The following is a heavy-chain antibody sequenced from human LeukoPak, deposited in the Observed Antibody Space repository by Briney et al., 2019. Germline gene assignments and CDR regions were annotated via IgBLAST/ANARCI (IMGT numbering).Heavy chain of an antibody. V-gene: IGHV3-7*03. J-gene: IGHJ4*02. CDR2: INQDGTEK. Sequence: PGGSLRLSGAASGFTFSSYWMSWVRQAPGEGLEWVAKINQDGTEKAYVDSVRGRFTISRDNAKNSLFLQMNSLRAEDTAVYYCARGPLIAAAGTWWGQGTLVTVSS. D-gene: IGHD6-13*01. CDR1: GFTFSSYW. CDR3: ARGPLIAAAGTW.